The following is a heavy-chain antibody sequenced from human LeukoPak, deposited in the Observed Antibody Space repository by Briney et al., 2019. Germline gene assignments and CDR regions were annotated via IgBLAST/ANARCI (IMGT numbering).Heavy chain of an antibody. Sequence: GGSLRLSCAASGFTFSSYWMSWVRQAPGKGLEWVANIKQDGSEKYYVDSVKGRFTISRDNAKNSLYLQMNSLRAEDTAVYYCARWRGTVTTSFRYGMDVWGQGTTVTVSS. CDR3: ARWRGTVTTSFRYGMDV. J-gene: IGHJ6*02. V-gene: IGHV3-7*01. D-gene: IGHD4-17*01. CDR1: GFTFSSYW. CDR2: IKQDGSEK.